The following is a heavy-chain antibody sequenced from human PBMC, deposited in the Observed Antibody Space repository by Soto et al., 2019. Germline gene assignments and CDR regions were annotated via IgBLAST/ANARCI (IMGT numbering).Heavy chain of an antibody. Sequence: ASVKVSCKASGFTFTSSAVQWVRQARGQRLEWIGWIVVGSGNTNYAQKFQERVTITRDMSTSTAYMELSSLRSEDTAVYYCAAGGGPSVYYGMDVWGQGTTVTVSS. J-gene: IGHJ6*02. D-gene: IGHD2-15*01. CDR3: AAGGGPSVYYGMDV. CDR1: GFTFTSSA. V-gene: IGHV1-58*01. CDR2: IVVGSGNT.